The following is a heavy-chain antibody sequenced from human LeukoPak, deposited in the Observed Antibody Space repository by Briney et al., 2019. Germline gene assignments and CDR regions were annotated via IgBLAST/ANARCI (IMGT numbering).Heavy chain of an antibody. V-gene: IGHV3-9*01. D-gene: IGHD3-22*01. CDR3: ARRYYDSSGFDY. Sequence: SLRLSCAASGFTFDDYAMHWVRQAPGKGLEWVSGISWNSGSIGYADSVKGRFTISRDNAKNSLYLQMNSLRAEDTAVYYCARRYYDSSGFDYWGQGTLVTVSS. CDR1: GFTFDDYA. J-gene: IGHJ4*02. CDR2: ISWNSGSI.